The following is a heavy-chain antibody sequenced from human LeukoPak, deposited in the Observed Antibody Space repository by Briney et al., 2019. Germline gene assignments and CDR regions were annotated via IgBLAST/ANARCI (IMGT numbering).Heavy chain of an antibody. CDR3: AKDQGSSSSHFDY. D-gene: IGHD6-6*01. CDR1: GFTFDDYA. V-gene: IGHV3-9*01. Sequence: PGGSLRLSCAAPGFTFDDYAMHWVRQAPGKGLEWVSGISWNSGSIGYADSVKGRFTISRDNAKNSLYLQMNSLRAEDTALYYCAKDQGSSSSHFDYWGQGTLVTVSS. J-gene: IGHJ4*02. CDR2: ISWNSGSI.